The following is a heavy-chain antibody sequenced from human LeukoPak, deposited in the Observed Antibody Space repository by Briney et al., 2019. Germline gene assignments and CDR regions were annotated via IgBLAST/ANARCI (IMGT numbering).Heavy chain of an antibody. D-gene: IGHD3-10*01. CDR1: GYTFTGYY. Sequence: ASVKVSCKASGYTFTGYYMHWVRQAPGQGLAWMGWINPNSGGTNYAQKFQGRVTMTRDTSISTAYMELSRLRSDDTAVYYCAREPHYYGSGSGDYWGQGTLVTVSS. CDR2: INPNSGGT. J-gene: IGHJ4*02. V-gene: IGHV1-2*02. CDR3: AREPHYYGSGSGDY.